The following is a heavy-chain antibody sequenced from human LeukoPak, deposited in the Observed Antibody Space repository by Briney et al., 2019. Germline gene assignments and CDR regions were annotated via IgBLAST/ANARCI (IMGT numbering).Heavy chain of an antibody. CDR2: IYYSGSA. V-gene: IGHV4-59*12. CDR3: ARDGGYSGYDPSAFDI. Sequence: PSETLSLTCTVSGGSISSYYWSWIRQPPGKGLEWIGYIYYSGSAYYNPSLKSRVTISVDTSKNQFSLKLSSVTAADTAVYYCARDGGYSGYDPSAFDILGQGTMVTVSS. CDR1: GGSISSYY. D-gene: IGHD5-12*01. J-gene: IGHJ3*02.